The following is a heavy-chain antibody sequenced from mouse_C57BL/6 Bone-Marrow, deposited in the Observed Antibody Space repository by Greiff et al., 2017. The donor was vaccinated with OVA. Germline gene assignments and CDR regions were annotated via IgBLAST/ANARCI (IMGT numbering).Heavy chain of an antibody. CDR3: AIIYYDYDVDAMDY. V-gene: IGHV1-64*01. J-gene: IGHJ4*01. Sequence: QVQLKQPGAELVKPGASVKLSCKASGYTFTSYWMHWVKQRPGQGLEWIGMIHPNSGSTNYNEKFKSKATLTVDKSSSTAYMQLSSLTSEDSAVYYCAIIYYDYDVDAMDYWGQGTSVTVSS. D-gene: IGHD2-4*01. CDR1: GYTFTSYW. CDR2: IHPNSGST.